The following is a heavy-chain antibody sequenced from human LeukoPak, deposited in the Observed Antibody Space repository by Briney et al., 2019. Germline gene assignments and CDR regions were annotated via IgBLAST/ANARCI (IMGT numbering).Heavy chain of an antibody. CDR3: AREDYDFWSGYRRSPGGH. V-gene: IGHV1-18*01. J-gene: IGHJ4*02. D-gene: IGHD3-3*01. Sequence: GASVKVSCKASGYTFTSYGISWVRQAPGQGLEWMGWISAYNGNTNCAQKLQGRVTMTTDTSTSTAYMELRSLRSDDTAVYYCAREDYDFWSGYRRSPGGHWGQGTLVTVSS. CDR1: GYTFTSYG. CDR2: ISAYNGNT.